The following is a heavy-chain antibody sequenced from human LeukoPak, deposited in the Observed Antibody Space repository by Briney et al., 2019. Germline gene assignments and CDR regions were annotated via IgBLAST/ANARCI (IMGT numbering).Heavy chain of an antibody. J-gene: IGHJ5*02. CDR3: VRSPACSSGTCYPNWFDP. Sequence: GASLEISCKGSGSIFTNNWIGWVRQLPGKGLEWMGITYPGDSNTRYSPYFQGQVTISADKSISSAYLQWSSLKASDTAMYYCVRSPACSSGTCYPNWFDPWGQGTLVTVSS. CDR2: TYPGDSNT. D-gene: IGHD2-15*01. V-gene: IGHV5-51*01. CDR1: GSIFTNNW.